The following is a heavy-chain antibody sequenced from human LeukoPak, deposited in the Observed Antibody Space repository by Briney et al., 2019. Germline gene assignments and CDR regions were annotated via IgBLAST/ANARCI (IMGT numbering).Heavy chain of an antibody. Sequence: GGSLRLSCAASGFTFSSYWMHWVRQTPGKGLLWVSRINSDGSSTSYADSVKGRFTISRDNAKNTLYLQMSSLRAEDTAVYYCAKPTSGDGSFLIDYWGQGTLVTVSS. CDR1: GFTFSSYW. J-gene: IGHJ4*02. CDR2: INSDGSST. V-gene: IGHV3-74*01. D-gene: IGHD1-26*01. CDR3: AKPTSGDGSFLIDY.